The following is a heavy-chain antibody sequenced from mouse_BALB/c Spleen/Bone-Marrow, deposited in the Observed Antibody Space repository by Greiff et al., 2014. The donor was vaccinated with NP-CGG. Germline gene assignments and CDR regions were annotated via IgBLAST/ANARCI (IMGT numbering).Heavy chain of an antibody. D-gene: IGHD2-3*01. V-gene: IGHV3-1*02. CDR1: GYSITSGYS. CDR3: ARQNDGYLYYAMDY. J-gene: IGHJ4*01. CDR2: IHYGGTT. Sequence: VQLKESGPDLVKPSQSLSLTCTVTGYSITSGYSWHWIRQFPGNKLEWMGYIHYGGTTNYNPSLKSRISITRDTSKNQFFLQLNSVTSDDTATYYCARQNDGYLYYAMDYWGQGTSVTVSS.